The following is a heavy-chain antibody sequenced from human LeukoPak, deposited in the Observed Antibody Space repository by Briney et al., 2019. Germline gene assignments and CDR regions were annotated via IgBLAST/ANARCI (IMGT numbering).Heavy chain of an antibody. Sequence: GASVKVSCKASGYTFTSYGISWVRQAPGQGLEWMGIINPSGGSTSYAQKFQGRVTMTRDMSTSTVYMELSSLRSEDTAVYYCARVYYDFWSGHGGSRVGQLDYWGQGTLVTVSS. CDR3: ARVYYDFWSGHGGSRVGQLDY. CDR2: INPSGGST. V-gene: IGHV1-46*01. D-gene: IGHD3-3*01. CDR1: GYTFTSYG. J-gene: IGHJ4*02.